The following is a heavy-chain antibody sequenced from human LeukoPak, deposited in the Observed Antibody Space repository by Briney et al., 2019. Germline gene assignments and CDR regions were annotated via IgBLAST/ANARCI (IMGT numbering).Heavy chain of an antibody. D-gene: IGHD3-3*01. CDR3: ARETNDFWSGRRIDY. J-gene: IGHJ4*02. V-gene: IGHV3-7*01. CDR1: GFSFSSYW. Sequence: PGGSLRLSCAGSGFSFSSYWMTWVRQAPGKGLEWVANIKQDGSEKYYADSVKGRFTISRDNAKNSLYLQMSSLRAEDTAVYYCARETNDFWSGRRIDYWGQGTLVTVSS. CDR2: IKQDGSEK.